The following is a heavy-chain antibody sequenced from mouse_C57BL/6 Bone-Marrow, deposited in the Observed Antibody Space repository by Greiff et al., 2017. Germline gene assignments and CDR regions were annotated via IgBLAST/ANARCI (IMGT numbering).Heavy chain of an antibody. D-gene: IGHD2-4*01. J-gene: IGHJ2*01. CDR1: GYTFTSYW. CDR3: ARCDYDPYYFDY. CDR2: IDPSDSET. Sequence: QVQLQQPGAELVRPGSSVKLSCKASGYTFTSYWMHWVKQRPIQGLEWIGNIDPSDSETHYNQKFKDKATLTVDKSSSTAYMQLSSLTSEDSAVYYCARCDYDPYYFDYWGQGTTLTVSS. V-gene: IGHV1-52*01.